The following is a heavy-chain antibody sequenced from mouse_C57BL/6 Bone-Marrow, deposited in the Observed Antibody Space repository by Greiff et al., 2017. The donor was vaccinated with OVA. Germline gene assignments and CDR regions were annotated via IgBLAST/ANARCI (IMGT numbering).Heavy chain of an antibody. CDR3: ARQIYYDYYFDY. V-gene: IGHV5-6*02. Sequence: EVMLVESGGDLVKPGGSLKLSCAASGFTFSSYGMSWVRQTPDKRLEWVATISSGGSYTYYPDSVKGRFTISRDNAKNTLYLQMSSLKSEDTAMYYCARQIYYDYYFDYWGQGTTLTVSS. CDR1: GFTFSSYG. J-gene: IGHJ2*01. CDR2: ISSGGSYT. D-gene: IGHD2-4*01.